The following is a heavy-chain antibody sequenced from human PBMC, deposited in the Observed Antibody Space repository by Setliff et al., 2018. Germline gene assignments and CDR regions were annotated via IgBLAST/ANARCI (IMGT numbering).Heavy chain of an antibody. CDR2: VYYSGNT. J-gene: IGHJ4*02. CDR1: GGSISTTDYY. CDR3: ARYDSSGYSENYYFDY. D-gene: IGHD3-22*01. Sequence: LSLTCTVSGGSISTTDYYWGWIRQPPGKGLEWIGCVYYSGNTYYSPSLKSRVTMFVDTSKNQFSLMLYSVTAADTAIYYCARYDSSGYSENYYFDYWGQGTLGPSPQ. V-gene: IGHV4-39*07.